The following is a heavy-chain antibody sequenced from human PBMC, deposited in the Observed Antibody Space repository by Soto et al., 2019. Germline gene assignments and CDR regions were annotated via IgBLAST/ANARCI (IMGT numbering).Heavy chain of an antibody. J-gene: IGHJ4*02. CDR1: GYTFTSYA. CDR3: ARAPVITMVRGVGDY. Sequence: QVQLVQSGAEVKKPGASVKVSCKASGYTFTSYAMHWVRQAPGQRLEWMGWINAGNGNTKYSQKFQGRVTITRDTSASTAYMELSSLRSEDTAVYYCARAPVITMVRGVGDYWGQGTLVTVSS. D-gene: IGHD3-10*01. V-gene: IGHV1-3*01. CDR2: INAGNGNT.